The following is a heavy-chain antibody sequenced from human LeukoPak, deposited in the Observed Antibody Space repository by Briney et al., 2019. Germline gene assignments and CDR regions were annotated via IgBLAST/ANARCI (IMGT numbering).Heavy chain of an antibody. D-gene: IGHD3-10*01. Sequence: GGSLRLSCAVSGFTFSNYGMNWVRQAPGKGLEWISHISSSSDIVYYADSVKGRFTISRDNAKNSLYLQMNSLRAEDTAVYYCARGGGYGSGSYYFDYWGQGTLVTVSS. J-gene: IGHJ4*02. CDR3: ARGGGYGSGSYYFDY. V-gene: IGHV3-48*04. CDR2: ISSSSDIV. CDR1: GFTFSNYG.